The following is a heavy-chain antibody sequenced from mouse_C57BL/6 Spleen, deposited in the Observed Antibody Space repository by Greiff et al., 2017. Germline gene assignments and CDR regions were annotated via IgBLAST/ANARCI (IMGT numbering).Heavy chain of an antibody. D-gene: IGHD2-4*01. J-gene: IGHJ4*01. CDR3: ARWELRDYAMEY. CDR1: GYTFTSYW. CDR2: IDPSDSYT. V-gene: IGHV1-59*01. Sequence: QVQLKQPGAELVRPGTSVKLSCKASGYTFTSYWMHWVKQRPGQGLEWIGVIDPSDSYTNYNQKFKGKATLTVDTSSSTAYMQLSSLTSEDSAVYYCARWELRDYAMEYWGQGTTVTVYS.